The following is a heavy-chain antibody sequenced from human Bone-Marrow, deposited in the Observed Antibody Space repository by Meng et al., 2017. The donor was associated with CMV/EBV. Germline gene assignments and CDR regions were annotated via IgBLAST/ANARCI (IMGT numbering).Heavy chain of an antibody. V-gene: IGHV1-69*05. CDR3: ATQWYTQIPAYYGMDV. Sequence: SVKVSCKASGGTFSSYAISWVRQAPGQGLEWMGGIIPIFGTANYAQKFQGRVTITTDESTSTAYMKLSSLRSEDTAVYYCATQWYTQIPAYYGMDVWGQGTTVTVSS. D-gene: IGHD1-1*01. CDR2: IIPIFGTA. J-gene: IGHJ6*02. CDR1: GGTFSSYA.